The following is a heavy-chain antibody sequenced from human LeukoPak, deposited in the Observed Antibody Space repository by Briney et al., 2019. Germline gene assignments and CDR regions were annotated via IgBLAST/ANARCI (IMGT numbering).Heavy chain of an antibody. CDR3: ARDLSVGELLYAFDY. J-gene: IGHJ4*02. CDR1: GYTFTGYY. CDR2: INPNSGGT. Sequence: ASVKVSCKASGYTFTGYYMHWVRQAPGQGLEWMGWINPNSGGTNYAQKFQGRVTMTRDTSISTAYMELSRLRSDDTAVYYCARDLSVGELLYAFDYWGQGTLVTVSS. V-gene: IGHV1-2*02. D-gene: IGHD3-10*01.